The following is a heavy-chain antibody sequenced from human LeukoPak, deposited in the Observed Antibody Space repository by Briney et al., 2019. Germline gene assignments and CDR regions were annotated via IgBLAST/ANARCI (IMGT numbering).Heavy chain of an antibody. D-gene: IGHD5-12*01. J-gene: IGHJ4*02. CDR1: GLRFSDYY. CDR3: ARGYSGYGPFDY. V-gene: IGHV3-11*04. Sequence: GGSLRLSCAASGLRFSDYYVSWIRQAPGKGLQWVSYISSGGDIMHYADSVKGRFTSSRDNAKNSGYLEMNSLRAEDTAVYYCARGYSGYGPFDYWGQGTLVTVSS. CDR2: ISSGGDIM.